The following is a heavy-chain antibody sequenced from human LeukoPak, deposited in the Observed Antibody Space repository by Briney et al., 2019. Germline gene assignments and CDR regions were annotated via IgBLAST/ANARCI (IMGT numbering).Heavy chain of an antibody. CDR1: GFTFSNAW. Sequence: PGGSLRLSCAASGFTFSNAWMSWVRQAPGKGLEWVGRIKSKTDGGTTDYAAPVKGRFTISRDDSKNTLYLQMNSLKTEDTAVYYCTTFEYSSSAVPYWGQGTLVTVSS. CDR3: TTFEYSSSAVPY. CDR2: IKSKTDGGTT. J-gene: IGHJ4*02. V-gene: IGHV3-15*01. D-gene: IGHD6-6*01.